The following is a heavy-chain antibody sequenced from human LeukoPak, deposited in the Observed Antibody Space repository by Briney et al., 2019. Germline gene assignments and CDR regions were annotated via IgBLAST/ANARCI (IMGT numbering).Heavy chain of an antibody. D-gene: IGHD3-22*01. V-gene: IGHV4-34*01. CDR2: INHSGST. J-gene: IGHJ4*02. CDR1: GGSFSGYY. Sequence: SETLSLTCAVYGGSFSGYYWSWIRQPPGKGLEWIGEINHSGSTNYNPSLKSRVTISVDTSKNQFSLKLSSVTAVDTAVYYCARGRSSGYYRRYFDYWGQGTLVTVSS. CDR3: ARGRSSGYYRRYFDY.